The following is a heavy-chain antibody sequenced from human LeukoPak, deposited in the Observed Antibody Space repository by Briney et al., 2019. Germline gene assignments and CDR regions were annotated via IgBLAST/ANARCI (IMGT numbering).Heavy chain of an antibody. J-gene: IGHJ3*02. Sequence: GSSVKVSCKASGGTFISYAISWVRQAPGQGLEWMGGIIPIFGTANYAQKFQGRVTITADESTSSAYMELSSLRSEDTAVYYCARDPAPCGGDCIDAFDIWGQGTMVTVSS. CDR1: GGTFISYA. D-gene: IGHD2-21*02. CDR3: ARDPAPCGGDCIDAFDI. V-gene: IGHV1-69*01. CDR2: IIPIFGTA.